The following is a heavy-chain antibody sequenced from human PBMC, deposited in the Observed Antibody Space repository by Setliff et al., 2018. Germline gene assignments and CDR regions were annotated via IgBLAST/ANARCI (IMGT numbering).Heavy chain of an antibody. J-gene: IGHJ6*03. CDR1: GFSFSNYA. CDR3: ASDPSYASSLYYYLEV. V-gene: IGHV3-21*01. D-gene: IGHD6-13*01. CDR2: FSSRNDYI. Sequence: GGSLRLSCEASGFSFSNYAMNWVRQAPGKGLEWVASFSSRNDYIYHADSVKGRFTISRDNAKTSLYLQMNSLRGDDAAVYYCASDPSYASSLYYYLEVWGKGTTVTVSS.